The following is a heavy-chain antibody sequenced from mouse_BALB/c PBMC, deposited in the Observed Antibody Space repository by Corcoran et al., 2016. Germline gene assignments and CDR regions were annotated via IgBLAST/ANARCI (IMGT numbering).Heavy chain of an antibody. V-gene: IGHV14-3*02. Sequence: EVQLQQSGAELVKPGASVKLSCTASGFNIKDTYMHWVKQRPEQGLEWIGRIDPANGNTKYDPKFQGKATITADTSSNTAYLQLSSLTSEDTAVYYGARRWLLHAMDDWGQGASVTVSS. D-gene: IGHD2-3*01. CDR1: GFNIKDTY. J-gene: IGHJ4*01. CDR2: IDPANGNT. CDR3: ARRWLLHAMDD.